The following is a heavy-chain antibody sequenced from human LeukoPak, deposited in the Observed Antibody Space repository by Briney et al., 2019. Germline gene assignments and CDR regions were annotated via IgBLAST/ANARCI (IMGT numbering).Heavy chain of an antibody. CDR1: GASLSGYY. J-gene: IGHJ4*02. CDR3: ASRLAVAGGFDY. Sequence: ASETLSLTCAASGASLSGYYWSWTRQPPGRGRVWIVYIYTGGSIIYNPFHKPGLPLSVDTSKHQFSPKLRSVIAANTRVYHWASRLAVAGGFDYLGQGTLVTVSS. V-gene: IGHV4-4*09. D-gene: IGHD6-19*01. CDR2: IYTGGSI.